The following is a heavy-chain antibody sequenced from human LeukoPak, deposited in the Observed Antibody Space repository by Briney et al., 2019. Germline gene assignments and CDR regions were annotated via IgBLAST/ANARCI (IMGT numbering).Heavy chain of an antibody. J-gene: IGHJ5*02. V-gene: IGHV4-59*01. CDR1: GGSISSYY. CDR2: IYYSGST. D-gene: IGHD3-9*01. CDR3: ARHNDISTRTPLNWFDP. Sequence: SETLSLTCSVSGGSISSYYWSWIRQPPGKGLEWIGYIYYSGSTNYNPSLKSRVTISVDTSKNQFSLKLSSVTAADTAVYYCARHNDISTRTPLNWFDPWGQGTLVTVSS.